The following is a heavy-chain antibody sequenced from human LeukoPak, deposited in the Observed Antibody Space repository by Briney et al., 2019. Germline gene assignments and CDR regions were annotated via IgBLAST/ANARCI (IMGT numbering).Heavy chain of an antibody. D-gene: IGHD3-22*01. V-gene: IGHV3-23*01. J-gene: IGHJ4*02. Sequence: GASLRLSCAASGFTFSSYAMSWVRQAPGKGLEWVSAISGSGGSTYYADSVKGRFTISRDNSKNTLYLQMNSLRAEDTAVYYRAKIVRYYYDSSGYRGYFDYWGQGTLVTVSS. CDR1: GFTFSSYA. CDR2: ISGSGGST. CDR3: AKIVRYYYDSSGYRGYFDY.